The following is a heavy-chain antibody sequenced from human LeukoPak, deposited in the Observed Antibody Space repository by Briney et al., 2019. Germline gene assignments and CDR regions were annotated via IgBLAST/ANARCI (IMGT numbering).Heavy chain of an antibody. CDR3: ARARFGELLGDKLYYYYMDV. V-gene: IGHV3-48*03. D-gene: IGHD3-10*01. CDR2: ISSSGSTI. J-gene: IGHJ6*03. Sequence: PGGSLRLSCAASGFTFSSYEMNWVRQAPGKGLEWVSYISSSGSTIYYADSVKGRFTISRDNAKNSLYLQMNSLRAEDTAVYYCARARFGELLGDKLYYYYMDVWGKGTTVTVS. CDR1: GFTFSSYE.